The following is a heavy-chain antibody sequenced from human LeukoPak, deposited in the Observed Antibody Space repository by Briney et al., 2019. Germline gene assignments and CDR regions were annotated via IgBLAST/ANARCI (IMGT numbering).Heavy chain of an antibody. D-gene: IGHD2-15*01. CDR3: ARGGGRDFDY. Sequence: PPETLSLTWAVYGHSLSGLYCSWIRQPAGEGLEWIGDINHSGSTNNNPSLKSRVTTSVDTSKNQFSLNLNSGTAADTAVYYCARGGGRDFDYWGQGTLVTVSS. V-gene: IGHV4-34*01. CDR2: INHSGST. J-gene: IGHJ4*02. CDR1: GHSLSGLY.